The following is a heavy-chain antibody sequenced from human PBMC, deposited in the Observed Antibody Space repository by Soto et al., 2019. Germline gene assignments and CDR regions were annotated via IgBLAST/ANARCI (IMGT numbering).Heavy chain of an antibody. V-gene: IGHV2-26*01. CDR3: ARMYSWHYGTNHYYAMDV. Sequence: QATLEESGPVLVKPTETLTLTCAVSGFSLSNPKMGVSWVRQSPGKALEWLAHVFSTGQKSYITSLETRLTISKDTSKSQVVLTMTNIEAVDTATYYCARMYSWHYGTNHYYAMDVWGQGTMVTVSS. J-gene: IGHJ6*02. D-gene: IGHD1-7*01. CDR1: GFSLSNPKMG. CDR2: VFSTGQK.